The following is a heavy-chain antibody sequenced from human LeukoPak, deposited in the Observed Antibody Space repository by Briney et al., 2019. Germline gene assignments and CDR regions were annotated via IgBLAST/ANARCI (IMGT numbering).Heavy chain of an antibody. J-gene: IGHJ4*02. V-gene: IGHV4-34*01. D-gene: IGHD2-2*01. Sequence: SETLSLTCAVYGGSFSGYYWSWIRQPPGKGLEWIGEINHSGSTNYNPSLKSRVTISVDTSKNQFSLKLSSVTAADTAVYYCARLLPPAAFDYWGQGTLVTVSS. CDR3: ARLLPPAAFDY. CDR2: INHSGST. CDR1: GGSFSGYY.